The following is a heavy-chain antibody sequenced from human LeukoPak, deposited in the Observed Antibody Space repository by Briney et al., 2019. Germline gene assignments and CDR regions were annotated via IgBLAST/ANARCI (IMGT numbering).Heavy chain of an antibody. V-gene: IGHV3-21*01. J-gene: IGHJ3*01. CDR1: GFTFSSYS. Sequence: GGSLRLSCAASGFTFSSYSMNWVRQAPGKGLEWVSSISSSSSYIYYADSVKGRFTISRDNAKNSLYLQMNSLRAEDTAVYYRARVGDYDSSDIDAFDVWGQGTMVTVSS. CDR2: ISSSSSYI. D-gene: IGHD3-22*01. CDR3: ARVGDYDSSDIDAFDV.